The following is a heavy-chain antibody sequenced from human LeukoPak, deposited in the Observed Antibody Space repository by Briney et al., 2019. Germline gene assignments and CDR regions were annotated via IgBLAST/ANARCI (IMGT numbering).Heavy chain of an antibody. D-gene: IGHD3-16*01. CDR3: AKRGIVIRVFLVGFHKEASYFDS. J-gene: IGHJ4*02. Sequence: GGSLRLSCAVSGITLSNYGMSWVRQVPGKGLEWVSGISGSGGNTYYADSVKGRFTISRDNSKNTLYLQMNSLRAEDTAVYFCAKRGIVIRVFLVGFHKEASYFDSWGQGALVTVSS. CDR2: ISGSGGNT. V-gene: IGHV3-23*01. CDR1: GITLSNYG.